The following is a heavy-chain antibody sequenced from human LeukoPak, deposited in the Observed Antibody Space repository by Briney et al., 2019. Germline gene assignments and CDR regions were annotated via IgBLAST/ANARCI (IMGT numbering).Heavy chain of an antibody. V-gene: IGHV5-51*01. D-gene: IGHD6-13*01. CDR3: ARHAPYSSSWYSYYYGMDV. CDR2: IYPGDSDT. CDR1: GYSFTSYW. Sequence: GESLKISCKGSGYSFTSYWIGWVRQMPGKGLEWMGIIYPGDSDTRYSPSFQGQVTISADKSISTASLQWSSLKASDTAMYYCARHAPYSSSWYSYYYGMDVWGQGTTVTVSS. J-gene: IGHJ6*02.